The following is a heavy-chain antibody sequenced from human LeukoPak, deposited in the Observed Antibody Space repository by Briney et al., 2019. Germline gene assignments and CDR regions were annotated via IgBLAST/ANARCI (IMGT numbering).Heavy chain of an antibody. CDR1: GGSFSGYY. CDR2: INHSGST. J-gene: IGHJ5*02. V-gene: IGHV4-34*01. CDR3: ARGRLRGYCSSTSCMNWFDP. D-gene: IGHD2-2*01. Sequence: SETLSLTCAVYGGSFSGYYWSWIRQPPGKGLEWIGEINHSGSTNYNPSLKSRVTISVDTSKNQFSQKLSSVTAADTAVYYCARGRLRGYCSSTSCMNWFDPWGQGTLVTVSS.